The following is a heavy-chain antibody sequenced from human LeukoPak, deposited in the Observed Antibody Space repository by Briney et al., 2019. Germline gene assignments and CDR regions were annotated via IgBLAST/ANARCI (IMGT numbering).Heavy chain of an antibody. Sequence: SETLSLTCAVYGGSFSGYYWSWLRQPPGKGLEWIGEINHSGSTNYNPSLKSRVTISVDTSKNQFSVKLSSVTAADTAVYYCARARGYGDYGRAFDIWGQGTMVTVSS. CDR2: INHSGST. J-gene: IGHJ3*02. V-gene: IGHV4-34*01. CDR3: ARARGYGDYGRAFDI. D-gene: IGHD4-17*01. CDR1: GGSFSGYY.